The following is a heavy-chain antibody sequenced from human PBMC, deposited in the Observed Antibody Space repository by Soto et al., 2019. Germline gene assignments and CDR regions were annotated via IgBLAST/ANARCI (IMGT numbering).Heavy chain of an antibody. V-gene: IGHV1-18*01. CDR2: ISAYNGNT. CDR1: GYTFTSYG. CDR3: ARDPGIIVVVPAALEDYYYYGMDV. D-gene: IGHD2-2*01. Sequence: ASVKVSCKASGYTFTSYGISWVRQAPGQGLEWMGWISAYNGNTNYAQKLQGRVTMTTDTSTSTAYMELRSLRSDDTAVYYCARDPGIIVVVPAALEDYYYYGMDVWGQGTTVTVSS. J-gene: IGHJ6*02.